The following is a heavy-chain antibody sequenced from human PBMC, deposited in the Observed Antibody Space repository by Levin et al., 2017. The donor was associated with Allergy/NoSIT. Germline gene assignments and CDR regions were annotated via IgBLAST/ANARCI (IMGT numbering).Heavy chain of an antibody. CDR2: IWFDGSNK. D-gene: IGHD2-2*01. CDR3: ARIKYQLIWRDAFDV. J-gene: IGHJ3*01. V-gene: IGHV3-33*01. Sequence: PGGSLRLSCVASGFTFSNYGMHWVRQAPGKGLEWVAVIWFDGSNKHYADSVKGRFTISRDNSKSTLYLQMNSLRDEDTAVYFCARIKYQLIWRDAFDVWGQGTVVTVSS. CDR1: GFTFSNYG.